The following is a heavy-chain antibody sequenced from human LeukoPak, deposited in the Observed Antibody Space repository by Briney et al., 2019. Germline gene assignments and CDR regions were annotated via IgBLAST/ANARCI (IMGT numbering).Heavy chain of an antibody. CDR2: ISVYNGKT. CDR1: GYTFTSYG. D-gene: IGHD2-15*01. J-gene: IGHJ6*02. Sequence: GASVTVSCKASGYTFTSYGVSWVRQAPGQGPEWMGWISVYNGKTNYAQRLQGRVTMTTDTSTSTAYMELRSLRSDDTAVYYCARGYCSGGRCYDILNYQYGMDVWGQGTTVTVSS. CDR3: ARGYCSGGRCYDILNYQYGMDV. V-gene: IGHV1-18*01.